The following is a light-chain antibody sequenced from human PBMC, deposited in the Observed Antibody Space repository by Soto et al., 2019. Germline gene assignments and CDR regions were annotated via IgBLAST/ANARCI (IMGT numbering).Light chain of an antibody. J-gene: IGKJ5*01. V-gene: IGKV3D-15*01. CDR3: QQYNNWPPIT. CDR2: GAS. Sequence: ETVMTQSPATLSVSPGERATLSCRASQSVSSKLAWYQQKPCQAPRLLIYGASTRATGIPARFSGSGSGTEFTLSISSLQSEDSAVYYCQQYNNWPPITFGQGTRLEIK. CDR1: QSVSSK.